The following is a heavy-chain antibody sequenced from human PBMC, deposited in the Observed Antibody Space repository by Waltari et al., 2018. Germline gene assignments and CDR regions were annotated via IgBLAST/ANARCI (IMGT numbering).Heavy chain of an antibody. D-gene: IGHD3-10*01. V-gene: IGHV4-59*01. CDR3: AREGTMVRGVIYYGMDV. Sequence: QVQLQESGPGLVQPSETLSLTCTVSGGSISIYYRSWIRQPPGKGLEWIGYIYYSGSTNYNPSLKSRVTISVDTSKNQFSLKLSSVTAADTAVYYCAREGTMVRGVIYYGMDVWGQGTTVTVSS. J-gene: IGHJ6*02. CDR2: IYYSGST. CDR1: GGSISIYY.